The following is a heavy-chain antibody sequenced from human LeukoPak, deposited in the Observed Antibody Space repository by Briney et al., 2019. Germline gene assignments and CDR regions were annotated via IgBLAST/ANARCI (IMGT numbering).Heavy chain of an antibody. Sequence: ASVNVSCKASGYTFTSYDINWVRQATGQGLEWMGWMNPNSGNTGYAQKFQGRVTMTRNTPISTAYMELSSLRSEDTAVYYCARGFVPNYGSGSHYTNWFDPWGQGTLVTVSS. CDR1: GYTFTSYD. J-gene: IGHJ5*02. CDR2: MNPNSGNT. V-gene: IGHV1-8*01. D-gene: IGHD3-10*01. CDR3: ARGFVPNYGSGSHYTNWFDP.